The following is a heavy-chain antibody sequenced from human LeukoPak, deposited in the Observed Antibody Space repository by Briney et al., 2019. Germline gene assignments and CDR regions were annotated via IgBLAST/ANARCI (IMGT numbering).Heavy chain of an antibody. J-gene: IGHJ4*02. CDR3: ARGPEVLRYFDWLIY. Sequence: PGGSLRLSCAASGFTFSSYAMHWVRQAPGKGLEWVAVISYDGSNKYYADSVNGRFTISRDNSKNTLYLQMNSLRAEDTAVYYCARGPEVLRYFDWLIYWGQGTLVTVSS. CDR1: GFTFSSYA. V-gene: IGHV3-30-3*01. D-gene: IGHD3-9*01. CDR2: ISYDGSNK.